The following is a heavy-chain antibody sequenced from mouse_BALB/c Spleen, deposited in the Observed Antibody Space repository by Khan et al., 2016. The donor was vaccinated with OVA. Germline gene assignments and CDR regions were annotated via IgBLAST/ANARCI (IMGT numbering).Heavy chain of an antibody. J-gene: IGHJ4*01. CDR2: ISYSGST. D-gene: IGHD1-1*02. CDR1: GYSITSGYA. Sequence: EVKLEESGPGLVKPSQSLSLTCTVTGYSITSGYAWNWIRQFPGNKLEWMGYISYSGSTSYNPSLRSRISITRDTSKNQFFLQLNSVTTEDTATYYCARKIYYGYAMDYWGQGTSVTVSS. CDR3: ARKIYYGYAMDY. V-gene: IGHV3-2*02.